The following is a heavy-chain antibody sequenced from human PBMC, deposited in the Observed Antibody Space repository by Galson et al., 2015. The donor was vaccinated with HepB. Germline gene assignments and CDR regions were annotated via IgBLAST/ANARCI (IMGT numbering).Heavy chain of an antibody. Sequence: CAISGDSVSSNSAAWNWIRQSPSRGLEWLGRTYYRSKWYNDYAVSVKSRITINPDTSKNQFSLQLNSVTPEDTAVYYCARDFNIVVVPAALSNWFDPWGQGTLVTVSS. CDR2: TYYRSKWYN. V-gene: IGHV6-1*01. D-gene: IGHD2-2*01. CDR1: GDSVSSNSAA. CDR3: ARDFNIVVVPAALSNWFDP. J-gene: IGHJ5*02.